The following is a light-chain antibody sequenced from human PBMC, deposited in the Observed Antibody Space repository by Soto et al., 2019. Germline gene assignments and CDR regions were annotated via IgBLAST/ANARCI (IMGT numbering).Light chain of an antibody. CDR3: QQRSKWPLT. CDR1: QSVSSY. Sequence: TLSLSPGERATLSCRASQSVSSYLAWYQQKPGQAPRLLIYDASNRATGIPARFSGSGSGTDFTLTISSLEPEDFAVYYCQQRSKWPLTFGQGTKVDIK. J-gene: IGKJ1*01. V-gene: IGKV3-11*01. CDR2: DAS.